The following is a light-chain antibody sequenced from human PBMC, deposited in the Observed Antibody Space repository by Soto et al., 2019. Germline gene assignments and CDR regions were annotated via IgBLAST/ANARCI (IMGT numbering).Light chain of an antibody. CDR1: STDIGVYNF. Sequence: QSALTQPPSASGSPGQSVTISCTGTSTDIGVYNFVSWYQQQPGKAPTLLIYEVYKRPSGVPDRFSGSKSGNTASLTVSGLQPHDEDEDYCSSCARGESHCVVFGGGTKVTVL. V-gene: IGLV2-8*01. CDR3: SSCARGESHCVV. J-gene: IGLJ2*01. CDR2: EVY.